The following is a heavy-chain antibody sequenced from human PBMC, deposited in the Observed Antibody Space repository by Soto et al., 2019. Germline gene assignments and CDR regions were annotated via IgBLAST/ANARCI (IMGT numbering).Heavy chain of an antibody. Sequence: SETLSLTCTVSGGSISSNYWTWIRQPPGKGLEWIGYVYNSGSTNYNPSLKSRVTISEDTSKSQFSLKVNSMTAADTAVYYCARYRREAVAGYTLDNWGQGILVTAPQ. J-gene: IGHJ4*02. D-gene: IGHD6-13*01. CDR3: ARYRREAVAGYTLDN. V-gene: IGHV4-59*01. CDR2: VYNSGST. CDR1: GGSISSNY.